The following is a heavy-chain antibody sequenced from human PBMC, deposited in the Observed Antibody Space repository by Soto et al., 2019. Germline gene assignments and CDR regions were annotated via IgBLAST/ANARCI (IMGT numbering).Heavy chain of an antibody. CDR1: GYTFTSYA. D-gene: IGHD3-22*01. J-gene: IGHJ6*02. CDR2: INAGNGNT. Sequence: ASVKVSCKASGYTFTSYARHWVRQAPGQRLGWMGWINAGNGNTKYAQKFQGRVTMTRNTSISTAYMELSSLRSEDTAVYYCARLAYYYDSSGYYVDDYYGMDVWGQGTTVTVSS. CDR3: ARLAYYYDSSGYYVDDYYGMDV. V-gene: IGHV1-3*01.